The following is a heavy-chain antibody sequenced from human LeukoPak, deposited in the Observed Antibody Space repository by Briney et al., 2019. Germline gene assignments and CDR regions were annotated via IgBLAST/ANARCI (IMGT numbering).Heavy chain of an antibody. V-gene: IGHV3-48*01. J-gene: IGHJ4*02. CDR1: GFTFSGYS. Sequence: PGGSLRLSCAASGFTFSGYSMNWVRQAPGKGLEWVSYIISSSSTIYYADSVKGRFTISRDNAKNSLYLQMNSLRAEDTAVYYCARDRYTRRYFYYWGQGTLVTVSS. CDR3: ARDRYTRRYFYY. CDR2: IISSSSTI. D-gene: IGHD6-13*01.